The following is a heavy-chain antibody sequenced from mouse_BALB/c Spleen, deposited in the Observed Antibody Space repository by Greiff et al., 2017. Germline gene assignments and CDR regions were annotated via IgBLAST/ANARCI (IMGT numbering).Heavy chain of an antibody. CDR3: ARGGYDYGEGGMDY. CDR2: ISYDGSN. J-gene: IGHJ4*01. V-gene: IGHV3-6*02. D-gene: IGHD2-4*01. CDR1: GYSITSGYY. Sequence: EVKLQESGPGLVKPSQSLSLTCSVTGYSITSGYYWNWIRQFPGNKLEWMGYISYDGSNNYNPSLKNRISITRDTSKNQFFLKLNSVTTEDTATYYCARGGYDYGEGGMDYWGQGTSVTVSS.